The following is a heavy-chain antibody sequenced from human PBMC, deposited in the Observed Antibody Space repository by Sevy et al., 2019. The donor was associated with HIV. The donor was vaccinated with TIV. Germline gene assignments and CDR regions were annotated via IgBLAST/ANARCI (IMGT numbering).Heavy chain of an antibody. CDR2: LKGRAYGGTL. CDR3: TGWKGAQSIFDY. CDR1: GFTFGDYA. J-gene: IGHJ4*02. D-gene: IGHD1-1*01. Sequence: GGSLRLSCTASGFTFGDYAMSWVRQAPGKGLEWVAFLKGRAYGGTLDDAASVEGRFTIARDDSKIIAYLQMNERKTEETGVYYGTGWKGAQSIFDYWGQGALVTVSS. V-gene: IGHV3-49*04.